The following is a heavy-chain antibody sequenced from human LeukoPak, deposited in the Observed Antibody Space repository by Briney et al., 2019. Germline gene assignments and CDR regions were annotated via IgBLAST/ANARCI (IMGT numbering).Heavy chain of an antibody. CDR2: ISAYNGNT. D-gene: IGHD3-22*01. CDR1: GYTFTSYG. Sequence: GASVKVSCQASGYTFTSYGISWVRQAPGQGLEWMGWISAYNGNTNYTQKLQGRVIMTTDTCTSTAYMELRNLRADDTAVYYWARAMIVVVTRNALEIGGQGTMVTVSS. CDR3: ARAMIVVVTRNALEI. J-gene: IGHJ3*02. V-gene: IGHV1-18*01.